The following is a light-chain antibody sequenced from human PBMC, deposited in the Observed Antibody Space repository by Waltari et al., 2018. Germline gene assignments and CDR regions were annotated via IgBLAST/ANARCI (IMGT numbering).Light chain of an antibody. CDR3: CSYAGSSSWV. CDR2: EAS. V-gene: IGLV2-23*01. CDR1: SSDLGRFDL. J-gene: IGLJ3*02. Sequence: QSALTQPASVSASPGQSITISCTGTSSDLGRFDLVSWFQQHPGEAPRLIIYEASKRPSGFSNRFSGSKSGTTASLTISGLQAEDEADYYCCSYAGSSSWVFGGGTKLTVL.